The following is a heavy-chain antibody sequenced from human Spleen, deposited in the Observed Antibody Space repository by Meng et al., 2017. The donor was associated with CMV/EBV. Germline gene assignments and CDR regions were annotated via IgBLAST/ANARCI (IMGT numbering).Heavy chain of an antibody. V-gene: IGHV3-23*01. CDR2: ISGSVRDT. CDR1: GFTFGNYA. D-gene: IGHD3-16*02. Sequence: LSLTCAASGFTFGNYAMTWVRQAPGLGLEWVSSISGSVRDTYYADSVKGRFTISKDDSKNTLYLQINSLRTEDTAVYYCARENYAFGGVIVILDVYYNGMDVWVQGTSVTVSS. J-gene: IGHJ6*02. CDR3: ARENYAFGGVIVILDVYYNGMDV.